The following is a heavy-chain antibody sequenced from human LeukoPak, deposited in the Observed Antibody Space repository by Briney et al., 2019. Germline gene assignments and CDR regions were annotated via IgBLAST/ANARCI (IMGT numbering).Heavy chain of an antibody. V-gene: IGHV3-15*01. J-gene: IGHJ4*02. CDR1: GFTFSNAW. CDR2: IKSRTDGGTT. D-gene: IGHD6-19*01. CDR3: TTDLSGLGQWLGN. Sequence: PGGSLRLSWAASGFTFSNAWMSWVRQAPGKGLEWVGRIKSRTDGGTTDYAAPVKGRFTISRDDSKNTLYLQMNSLKTEDTAVYYCTTDLSGLGQWLGNWGQGTLVTVSS.